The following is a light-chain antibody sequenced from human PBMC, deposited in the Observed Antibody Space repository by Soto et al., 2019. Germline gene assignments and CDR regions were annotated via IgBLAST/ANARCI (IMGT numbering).Light chain of an antibody. CDR2: GAS. V-gene: IGKV3-20*01. CDR3: QQYGSSPQT. Sequence: EIVLTQSPGTLSLSPGERATLSCRASQSVSSSYLAWYLQNRGQAPRLLIYGASSRATGIPERFSGSGSGTDFTLTISRLEPEDFAVYYCQQYGSSPQTFGQGTKVDIK. CDR1: QSVSSSY. J-gene: IGKJ1*01.